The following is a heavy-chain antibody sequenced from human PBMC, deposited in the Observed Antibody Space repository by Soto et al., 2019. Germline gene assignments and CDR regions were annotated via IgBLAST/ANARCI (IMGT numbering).Heavy chain of an antibody. V-gene: IGHV3-23*01. D-gene: IGHD3-10*01. CDR3: AKGGNIVRGELTRFDY. CDR2: ISGSGGST. CDR1: GFTFSSYA. Sequence: EVQLLESGGGLVQPGGSLRLSCAASGFTFSSYAMRWVRQAPGKGLEWVSAISGSGGSTYYADSVKGRFTITRDNPKKTLYLQMSSLRAEDTAVYYCAKGGNIVRGELTRFDYWGQRTLVTLSS. J-gene: IGHJ4*02.